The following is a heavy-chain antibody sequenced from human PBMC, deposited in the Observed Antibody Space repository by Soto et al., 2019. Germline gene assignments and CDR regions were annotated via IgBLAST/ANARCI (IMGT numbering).Heavy chain of an antibody. CDR2: ISSSGSTI. J-gene: IGHJ6*02. CDR1: GFTFSSYE. V-gene: IGHV3-48*03. Sequence: PWGSLRLSCAASGFTFSSYEMNWVRQAPGKGLEWVSYISSSGSTIYYADSVKGRFTISRDNAKNSLYLQMNSLRAEDTAVYYCARDSYYYGMDVWGQGTTVTVSS. CDR3: ARDSYYYGMDV.